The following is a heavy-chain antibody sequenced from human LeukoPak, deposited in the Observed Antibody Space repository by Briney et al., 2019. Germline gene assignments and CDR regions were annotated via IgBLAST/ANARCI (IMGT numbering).Heavy chain of an antibody. J-gene: IGHJ4*02. CDR1: GYTFTGYY. CDR2: INPNSGGT. CDR3: ARVRYSYSTNDY. Sequence: ASVKVSCKASGYTFTGYYMHWVRQAPGQGLEWIGRINPNSGGTNYAQKFQGRVTMTRDTSISTAYMELSRLRSDDTAVYYCARVRYSYSTNDYWGQGTLVTVSS. V-gene: IGHV1-2*06. D-gene: IGHD6-13*01.